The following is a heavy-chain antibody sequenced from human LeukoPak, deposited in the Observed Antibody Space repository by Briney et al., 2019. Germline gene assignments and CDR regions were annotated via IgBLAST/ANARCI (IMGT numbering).Heavy chain of an antibody. D-gene: IGHD1-26*01. CDR1: GFIVSSNY. V-gene: IGHV3-66*02. CDR3: ARGGGYYGVDY. Sequence: GGSLRLSCAASGFIVSSNYMNWVRQAPGKGLEWVSVIYSSGSTYNADSVKGRFTISRGTSKNTLYLRMNSLRPEDTAVYYCARGGGYYGVDYWGQGTLVTVSS. CDR2: IYSSGST. J-gene: IGHJ4*02.